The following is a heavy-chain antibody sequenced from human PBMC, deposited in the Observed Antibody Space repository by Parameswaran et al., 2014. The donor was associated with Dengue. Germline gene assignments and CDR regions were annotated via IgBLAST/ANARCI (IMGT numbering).Heavy chain of an antibody. Sequence: RWIRQPPGKGLEWIGYIYHSGSTYYNPSLKSRVTISVDRSKNQFSLKLSSVTAADTAVYYCARGEVGTVTTGYYYYGMDVWGQGTTVTVSS. D-gene: IGHD4-11*01. J-gene: IGHJ6*02. V-gene: IGHV4-30-2*01. CDR2: IYHSGST. CDR3: ARGEVGTVTTGYYYYGMDV.